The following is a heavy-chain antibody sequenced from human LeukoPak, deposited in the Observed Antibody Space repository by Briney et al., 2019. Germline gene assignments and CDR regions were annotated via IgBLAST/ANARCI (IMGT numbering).Heavy chain of an antibody. V-gene: IGHV4-38-2*02. D-gene: IGHD5-18*01. Sequence: KPSETLSLTCAVSGYSISSGYYWGWIRQPPGKGLEWIGSIYHSGSTYYNPSLKSRVTISVDTSKNQFSLKLSSVTAADTAVYYCARDRSTAMVGGYYYYMDVWGKGTTVTVSS. CDR3: ARDRSTAMVGGYYYYMDV. CDR2: IYHSGST. J-gene: IGHJ6*03. CDR1: GYSISSGYY.